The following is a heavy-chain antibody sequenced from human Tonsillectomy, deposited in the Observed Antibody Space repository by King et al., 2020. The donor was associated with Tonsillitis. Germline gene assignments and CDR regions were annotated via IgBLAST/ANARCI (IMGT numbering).Heavy chain of an antibody. CDR1: GFTFSSYG. V-gene: IGHV3-30*18. Sequence: VQLVESGGGVVQPGRSLRLSCAASGFTFSSYGMHWVRQAPGKGLEWVAVISYDGSNKYYADSGKGRFTISRDNSKKTLYLQMNSLRAEDTAVYYCANTLDVWGKGTTVTVSS. CDR2: ISYDGSNK. CDR3: ANTLDV. J-gene: IGHJ6*04.